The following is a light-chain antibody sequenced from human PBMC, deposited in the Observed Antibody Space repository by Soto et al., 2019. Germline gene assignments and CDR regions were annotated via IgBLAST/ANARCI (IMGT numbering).Light chain of an antibody. CDR2: AAS. V-gene: IGKV1-9*01. CDR3: QQRNSYPRT. CDR1: QGINIF. J-gene: IGKJ2*01. Sequence: DIQLTQSPSFLSASVGDRVTITCRASQGINIFLAWFQQKPGKAHNLLISAASTLQSGVPSRFSGSGSETEFTLTITSLQPEDSATYYCQQRNSYPRTFGQGTKVDI.